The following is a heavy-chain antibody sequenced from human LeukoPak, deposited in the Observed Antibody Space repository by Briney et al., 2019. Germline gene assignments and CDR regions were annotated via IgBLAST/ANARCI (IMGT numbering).Heavy chain of an antibody. V-gene: IGHV4-34*01. CDR1: GGSISSYY. CDR2: INHSGST. CDR3: ARGVYDYIWGSYRYIPAHWFDP. Sequence: SETLSLTCTVSGGSISSYYWSWIRQPPGKGLEWIGEINHSGSTNYNPSLKSRVTISEDTSKSQFSLKLSSVTAADTAVYYCARGVYDYIWGSYRYIPAHWFDPWGQGTLVIVSS. J-gene: IGHJ5*02. D-gene: IGHD3-16*02.